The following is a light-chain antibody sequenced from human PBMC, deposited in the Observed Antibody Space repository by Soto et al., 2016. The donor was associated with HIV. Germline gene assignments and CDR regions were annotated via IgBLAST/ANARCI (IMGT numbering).Light chain of an antibody. CDR1: NLGNKY. Sequence: SFELSQPPSLSVSPEQTASITCSGENLGNKYVCWYQQKPGQSPVLVIHQDSERPSGIPERFSGSNSGNTATLTISGTQAMDEGDYYCQVWFSDSDHLGIFGTGTKVHRP. J-gene: IGLJ1*01. CDR2: QDS. CDR3: QVWFSDSDHLGI. V-gene: IGLV3-1*01.